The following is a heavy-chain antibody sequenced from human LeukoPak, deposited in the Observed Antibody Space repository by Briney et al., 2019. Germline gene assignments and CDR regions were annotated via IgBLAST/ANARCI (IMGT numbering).Heavy chain of an antibody. CDR3: ARDNSGSYYYMDV. CDR1: GGSISSSSYY. V-gene: IGHV4-39*07. CDR2: IYYSGST. D-gene: IGHD2/OR15-2a*01. Sequence: SETLSLTCTVSGGSISSSSYYWGWIRQPPGKGLEWIGSIYYSGSTYYNPSLKSRVTTSVDTSKNQFSLKLSSVTAADTAVYYCARDNSGSYYYMDVWGKGTTVTVSS. J-gene: IGHJ6*03.